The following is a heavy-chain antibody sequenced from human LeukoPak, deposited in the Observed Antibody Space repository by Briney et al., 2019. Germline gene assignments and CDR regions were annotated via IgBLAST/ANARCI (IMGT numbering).Heavy chain of an antibody. V-gene: IGHV1-69*13. CDR2: IIPIFGTA. CDR1: GGTLSSYA. J-gene: IGHJ4*02. Sequence: SVKVSCKASGGTLSSYAISWVRKPPGQGLEWMGGIIPIFGTANYAQKFQGRVTITADESTSTAYMELSSLRSEDTAVYYCARASVVFGVVIGFDYWGQGTLVTVSS. CDR3: ARASVVFGVVIGFDY. D-gene: IGHD3-3*01.